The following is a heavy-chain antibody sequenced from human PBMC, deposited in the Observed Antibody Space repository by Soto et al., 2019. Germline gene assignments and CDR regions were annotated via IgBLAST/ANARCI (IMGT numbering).Heavy chain of an antibody. V-gene: IGHV1-69*13. CDR1: GGLFSSFA. D-gene: IGHD3-16*01. CDR3: ARGGGPYVWFNEF. Sequence: QGQLVQSGPEVKKPGSSVKVSCKDSGGLFSSFAISWVRQAPGQGLEWLGGIIPVFGTTNYAEKFQDRVTMTADESTNTAYMELSSLTSADTAMYYCARGGGPYVWFNEFWGQGTLVTVSS. J-gene: IGHJ4*02. CDR2: IIPVFGTT.